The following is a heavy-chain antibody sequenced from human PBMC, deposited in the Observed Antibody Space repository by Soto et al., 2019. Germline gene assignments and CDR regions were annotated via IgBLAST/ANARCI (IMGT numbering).Heavy chain of an antibody. CDR1: GGSISSYY. CDR2: IYYSGST. CDR3: ARHRDITRVRGVFDY. V-gene: IGHV4-59*08. J-gene: IGHJ4*02. D-gene: IGHD3-10*01. Sequence: QVQLQESGPGLVKPSETLSLTCTVSGGSISSYYWSWIRQPPGKGLEWIGYIYYSGSTNYNPSLKSRVTISVDTSKNQFSLKLSSVTAADTAVYYCARHRDITRVRGVFDYWGQGTLVTVSS.